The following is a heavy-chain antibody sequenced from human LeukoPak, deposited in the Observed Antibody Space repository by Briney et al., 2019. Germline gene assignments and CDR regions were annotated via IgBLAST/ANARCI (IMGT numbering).Heavy chain of an antibody. CDR2: ISYDGSNK. J-gene: IGHJ4*02. D-gene: IGHD1-26*01. CDR1: GFTFSSYA. V-gene: IGHV3-30-3*01. CDR3: ARAYNVVGAFDH. Sequence: GGSLRLSCTASGFTFSSYAMQWVRQAPGKGLEWVAVISYDGSNKFYSDSVKGRFTISRDNSKNTLYLQMNSLRLEDTAVYYCARAYNVVGAFDHWGQGTLVTVYS.